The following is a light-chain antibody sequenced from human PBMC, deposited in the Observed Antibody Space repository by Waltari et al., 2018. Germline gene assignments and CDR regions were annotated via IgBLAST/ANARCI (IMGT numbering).Light chain of an antibody. J-gene: IGLJ3*02. V-gene: IGLV2-11*01. Sequence: QSALTQPRSVSGSPGQSVTISCTGTSSDVGDYNYVSWYQHHPGKAPQLMIYDVTKRPSGVPVRFSGSTSGNTASLTISGLQAEDEADYYCCSYAGSHTWVFGGGTKLTVL. CDR1: SSDVGDYNY. CDR2: DVT. CDR3: CSYAGSHTWV.